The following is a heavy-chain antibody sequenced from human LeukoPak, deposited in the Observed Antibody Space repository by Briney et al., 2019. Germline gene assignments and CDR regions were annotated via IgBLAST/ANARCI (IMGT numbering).Heavy chain of an antibody. CDR2: MNPNSGNT. D-gene: IGHD2-2*01. V-gene: IGHV1-8*01. Sequence: ASVKVSCKASGYTFTSYDINWVRQATGQGLEWMGWMNPNSGNTGYAQKFQGRVTTTRNTSISTAYMELSSLRSEDTAVYYCARGPGYCSSTSCLHYYYYGMDVWGQGTTVTVSS. CDR3: ARGPGYCSSTSCLHYYYYGMDV. CDR1: GYTFTSYD. J-gene: IGHJ6*02.